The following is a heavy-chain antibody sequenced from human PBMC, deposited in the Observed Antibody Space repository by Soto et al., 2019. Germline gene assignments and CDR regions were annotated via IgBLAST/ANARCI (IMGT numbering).Heavy chain of an antibody. CDR2: IYPGDSDT. Sequence: GESLKISCKGSGSSFTSYWIGWVRQRPGKGLEWMGIIYPGDSDTRYSPSFQGQVTISADKSISTAYLQWSSLKASATAMYYCARGPKYYDISDTFDYWGQGTLVTVSS. CDR1: GSSFTSYW. CDR3: ARGPKYYDISDTFDY. V-gene: IGHV5-51*01. J-gene: IGHJ4*02. D-gene: IGHD3-9*01.